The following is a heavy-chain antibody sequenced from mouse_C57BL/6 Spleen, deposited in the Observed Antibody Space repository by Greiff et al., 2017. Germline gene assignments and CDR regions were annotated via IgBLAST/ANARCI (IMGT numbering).Heavy chain of an antibody. CDR3: ARGYYGYYAMDY. D-gene: IGHD1-1*01. Sequence: EVQRVESGGGLVKPGGSLKLSCAASGFTFSSYTMSWVRQTPEKRLEWVATISGGGGNTYYPDSVKGRFTISRDNAKNTLYLQMSSLRSEDTALYYCARGYYGYYAMDYWGQGTSVTVSS. V-gene: IGHV5-9*01. CDR2: ISGGGGNT. CDR1: GFTFSSYT. J-gene: IGHJ4*01.